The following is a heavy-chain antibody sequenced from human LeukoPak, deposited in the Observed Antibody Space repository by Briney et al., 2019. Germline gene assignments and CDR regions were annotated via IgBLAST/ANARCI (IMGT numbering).Heavy chain of an antibody. J-gene: IGHJ4*02. V-gene: IGHV4-59*01. CDR2: IYYSGST. CDR3: ARSIVVPAAKATFDY. CDR1: GGSISSYY. D-gene: IGHD2-2*01. Sequence: SETLSLTCTVSGGSISSYYWSWIRQPPGKGLEWIGYIYYSGSTNYNPSLKSRVTISIDTSKNQFSLKLSSVTAADTAVYYCARSIVVPAAKATFDYWGQGTLVTVSS.